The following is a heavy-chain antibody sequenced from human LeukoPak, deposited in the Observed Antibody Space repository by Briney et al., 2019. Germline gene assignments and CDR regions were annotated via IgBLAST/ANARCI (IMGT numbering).Heavy chain of an antibody. V-gene: IGHV3-21*04. Sequence: GGSLRLSCAASGFTFSSYSFNWVRQAPGKGLEWVSSISSGSSYIYYADSVKGRFTISRDTSKNTLYLQMNSLRAEDTAVYYCARDHYDILTGYYFMYWGQGTLVTVSS. CDR2: ISSGSSYI. J-gene: IGHJ4*02. CDR1: GFTFSSYS. D-gene: IGHD3-9*01. CDR3: ARDHYDILTGYYFMY.